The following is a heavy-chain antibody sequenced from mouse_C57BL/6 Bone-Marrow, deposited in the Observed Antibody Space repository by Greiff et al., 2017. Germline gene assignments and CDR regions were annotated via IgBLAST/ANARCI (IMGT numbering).Heavy chain of an antibody. CDR1: GYSFTSYG. Sequence: VHLVESGAELARPGASVKLSCKASGYSFTSYGISWVKQRTGQGLEWIGEIYPRSGNTYYNEKFKGKATLTADKSSSTAYMELRSLTSEDSAVYFCARRLLPCDYWGQCTTLTFFS. CDR2: IYPRSGNT. J-gene: IGHJ2*01. CDR3: ARRLLPCDY. D-gene: IGHD2-3*01. V-gene: IGHV1-81*01.